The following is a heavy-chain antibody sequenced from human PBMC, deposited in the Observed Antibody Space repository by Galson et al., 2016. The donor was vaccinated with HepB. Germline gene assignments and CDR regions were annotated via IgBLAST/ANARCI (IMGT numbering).Heavy chain of an antibody. CDR1: GYNSGNTYF. J-gene: IGHJ4*02. V-gene: IGHV4-39*01. Sequence: ETLSLTCTVSGYNSGNTYFWGWIRQPPGKGLEWIASIYDSATSHHNPSLKSRVTISIDTTKNQFSLKLSSVTAADTAVYYCARQAGASKVDGFEYWGQGTLVTVSA. CDR2: IYDSATS. CDR3: ARQAGASKVDGFEY. D-gene: IGHD2-2*01.